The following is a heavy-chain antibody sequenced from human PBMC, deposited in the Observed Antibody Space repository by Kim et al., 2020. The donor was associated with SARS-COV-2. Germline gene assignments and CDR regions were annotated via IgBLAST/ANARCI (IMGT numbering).Heavy chain of an antibody. D-gene: IGHD3-3*01. CDR3: AREVLRFLEWPSLFDY. V-gene: IGHV4-31*02. Sequence: LMSRVTISVDTSKNQFSLKLSSVTAADTAVYYCAREVLRFLEWPSLFDYWGQGTLVTVSS. J-gene: IGHJ4*02.